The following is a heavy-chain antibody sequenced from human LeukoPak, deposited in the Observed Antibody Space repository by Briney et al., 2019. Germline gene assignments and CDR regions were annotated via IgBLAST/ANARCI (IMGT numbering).Heavy chain of an antibody. J-gene: IGHJ4*02. Sequence: GESLKISCKASGYTFTNYWIAWVRQMPGKGPEWMGRIYPGDSATRYSPSFQGQVTISADKSITTAYLQWSSLEASDTAIYYCLRHYYGSGSYYDSWGQGTLVTVSS. D-gene: IGHD3-10*01. CDR2: IYPGDSAT. CDR3: LRHYYGSGSYYDS. V-gene: IGHV5-51*01. CDR1: GYTFTNYW.